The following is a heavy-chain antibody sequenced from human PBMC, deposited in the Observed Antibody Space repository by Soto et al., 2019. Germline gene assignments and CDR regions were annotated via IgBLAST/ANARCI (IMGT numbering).Heavy chain of an antibody. CDR3: AREYCSGGSCPLDY. D-gene: IGHD2-15*01. CDR2: ISSSSSYI. Sequence: EVQLVESGGGLVKPGGSLRLSCAASGFTFSSYSMNWVRQAPGKGLEWVSSISSSSSYIYYADSVKGRFTISRDNAKNSLYLQMNSLRAEDTDVYYCAREYCSGGSCPLDYWGQGTLVTVSS. J-gene: IGHJ4*02. CDR1: GFTFSSYS. V-gene: IGHV3-21*01.